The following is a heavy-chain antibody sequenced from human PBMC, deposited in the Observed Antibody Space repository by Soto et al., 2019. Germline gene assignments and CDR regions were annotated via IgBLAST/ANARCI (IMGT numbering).Heavy chain of an antibody. CDR3: AREVVLTKWYFDN. D-gene: IGHD3-16*01. CDR1: GLRFSDYV. CDR2: ISPTSAYI. Sequence: GGSLRLFCEASGLRFSDYVMQWVRQAPGKGLEWVSSISPTSAYIFYADSMKGRFTVSRDNSKNALYLQMNSLRAEDTAVYYCAREVVLTKWYFDNWGQGISVTVSS. V-gene: IGHV3-21*01. J-gene: IGHJ4*02.